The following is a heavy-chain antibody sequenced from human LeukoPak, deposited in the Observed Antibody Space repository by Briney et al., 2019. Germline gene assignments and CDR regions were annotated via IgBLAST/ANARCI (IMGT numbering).Heavy chain of an antibody. V-gene: IGHV4-30-2*06. CDR3: ARHSGWNSFDI. J-gene: IGHJ3*02. Sequence: SETLSLTCTVSGGSIDSVGYYWSWIRQSPGKGLEWIGYIHHSGSAYRTPSLKSRVTMSVDRSTNQFSLNLKSVTAADTAVYYCARHSGWNSFDIWGQGTVVTVSS. CDR1: GGSIDSVGYY. D-gene: IGHD3-10*01. CDR2: IHHSGSA.